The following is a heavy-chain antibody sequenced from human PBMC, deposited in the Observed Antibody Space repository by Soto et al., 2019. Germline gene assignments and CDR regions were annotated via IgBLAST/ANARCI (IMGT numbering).Heavy chain of an antibody. CDR1: GGSIRSSNYY. D-gene: IGHD6-13*01. V-gene: IGHV4-39*01. CDR3: ASLQVPGNFDY. J-gene: IGHJ4*02. Sequence: PSETLSLTCTVSGGSIRSSNYYWAWVRQPPGKGLEWIANIYYSGATYFHPSLRSRLTVSVDTSKNQFSLKLSPLTAADTAMYYCASLQVPGNFDYWGQGTLVTVSS. CDR2: IYYSGAT.